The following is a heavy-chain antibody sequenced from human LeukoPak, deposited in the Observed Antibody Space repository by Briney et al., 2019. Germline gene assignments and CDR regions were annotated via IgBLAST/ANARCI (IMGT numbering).Heavy chain of an antibody. D-gene: IGHD2-8*01. CDR3: ARQNRNGFDY. J-gene: IGHJ4*02. CDR1: GYTLSTYD. V-gene: IGHV3-13*01. CDR2: TGTAGDT. Sequence: GGPLRLPCAASGYTLSTYDFHWLRQTTEKALEWVSATGTAGDTWYSDSVKGRFKISRENAKSSMYLQMNSLRVGDTAVYYCARQNRNGFDYWGQGTLVTVSS.